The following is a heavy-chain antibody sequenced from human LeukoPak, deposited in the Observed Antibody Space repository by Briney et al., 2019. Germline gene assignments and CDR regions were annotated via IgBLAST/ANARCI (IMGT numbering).Heavy chain of an antibody. J-gene: IGHJ5*02. CDR1: GYTFTDYY. D-gene: IGHD3-10*01. CDR3: ARDDRFITMVRGVMRGFDP. Sequence: ASVKVSCKASGYTFTDYYIHWVRQAPGQGLEWMGWINPNSGGTNYAQKFQGRVTMTRATSISTAYMELSRLRSDDTAVYYCARDDRFITMVRGVMRGFDPWGQGTLVTVSS. CDR2: INPNSGGT. V-gene: IGHV1-2*02.